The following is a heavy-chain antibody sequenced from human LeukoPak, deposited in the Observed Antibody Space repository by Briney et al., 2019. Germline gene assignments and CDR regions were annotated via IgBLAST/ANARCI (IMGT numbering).Heavy chain of an antibody. Sequence: SQTLSLTCSISGDSVSSNSAAWNWIRQSRSRGLEWLGRTYYRSKWYNDYAVSVKSRITINPDTSKNQFSLQLNSVTPEDTAVYYCARDERDSSGWYLNVGGDYFDYWGQGTLVTVSS. CDR2: TYYRSKWYN. V-gene: IGHV6-1*01. D-gene: IGHD6-19*01. J-gene: IGHJ4*02. CDR1: GDSVSSNSAA. CDR3: ARDERDSSGWYLNVGGDYFDY.